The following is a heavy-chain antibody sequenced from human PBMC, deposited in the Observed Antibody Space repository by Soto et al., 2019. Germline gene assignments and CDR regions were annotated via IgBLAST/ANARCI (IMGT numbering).Heavy chain of an antibody. Sequence: QVQLQQWGAGLLKPSETLSLTCAVYGGSFSGYYWSWIRQPPGKGLEWIGEINHSGSTNYTPSLKSRVTISVDTSKNQFSLKLSSVTAAETAVYYCASVGGGYTQIDYWGQGTLVTVSS. CDR2: INHSGST. J-gene: IGHJ4*02. CDR1: GGSFSGYY. CDR3: ASVGGGYTQIDY. D-gene: IGHD3-3*01. V-gene: IGHV4-34*01.